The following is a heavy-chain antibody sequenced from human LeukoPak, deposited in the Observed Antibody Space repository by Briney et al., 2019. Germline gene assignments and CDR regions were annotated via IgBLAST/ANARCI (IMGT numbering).Heavy chain of an antibody. CDR2: ISAYNGNT. CDR3: ARDLPRSYKYNWFDP. CDR1: GYTFTSYG. Sequence: ASVKVSCKASGYTFTSYGISWVRQAPGQGLEWMGWISAYNGNTNYAQKLQGRVTMTTDTSTSTAYMELRSLRSDDTAVYYCARDLPRSYKYNWFDPWGQGTLVTVSS. D-gene: IGHD5-24*01. J-gene: IGHJ5*02. V-gene: IGHV1-18*01.